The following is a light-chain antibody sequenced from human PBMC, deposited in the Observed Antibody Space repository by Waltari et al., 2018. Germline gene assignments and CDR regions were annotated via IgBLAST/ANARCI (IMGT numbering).Light chain of an antibody. CDR1: SSNLGNYF. V-gene: IGLV1-51*01. CDR3: ATWDNSLTEVV. CDR2: DND. J-gene: IGLJ2*01. Sequence: QSVLTQPPSVSAAPGQKVTISCSGSSSNLGNYFVSWYHQLPGAAPKLLIYDNDKRPSGIPDRFSASKSGTSATLGITGLQTGDEADYYCATWDNSLTEVVFGGGTKLTVL.